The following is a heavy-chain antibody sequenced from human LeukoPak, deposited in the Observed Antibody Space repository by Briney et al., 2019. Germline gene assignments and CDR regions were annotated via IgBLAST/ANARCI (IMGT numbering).Heavy chain of an antibody. CDR3: ARDLGSRRVKLLGQFQTYYYAMDV. CDR1: GFTFSTYG. D-gene: IGHD1-1*01. V-gene: IGHV3-30-3*01. Sequence: PGGSLRLSCEVSGFTFSTYGLHWVRQAPGTGLEWVAVLSFDGINKDYADSVQGRFTVSGDKSENTVYLQMNSLRTEDTAVYYCARDLGSRRVKLLGQFQTYYYAMDVWGQGTTVTVSS. CDR2: LSFDGINK. J-gene: IGHJ6*02.